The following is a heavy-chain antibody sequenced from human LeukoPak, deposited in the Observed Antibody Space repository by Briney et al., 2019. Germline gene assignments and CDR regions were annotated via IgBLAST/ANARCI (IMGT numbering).Heavy chain of an antibody. D-gene: IGHD6-6*01. V-gene: IGHV1-46*01. Sequence: ASVKVSCKASGYTFTSYYMHWVRQAPGQGLEWMGIINPSGGSTSYAQKFQGRVTMTRDMSTSTVYMELSSLRSEDTAVYYCVYSSSFNYFDYWGQGTLVTVSS. J-gene: IGHJ4*02. CDR3: VYSSSFNYFDY. CDR1: GYTFTSYY. CDR2: INPSGGST.